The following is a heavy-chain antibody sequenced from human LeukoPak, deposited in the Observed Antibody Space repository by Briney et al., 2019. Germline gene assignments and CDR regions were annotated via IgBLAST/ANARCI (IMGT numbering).Heavy chain of an antibody. D-gene: IGHD1-26*01. V-gene: IGHV1-24*01. CDR3: ATGDIVGATMSVI. J-gene: IGHJ4*02. CDR2: FDPEDGET. Sequence: GASVKVSCKVSGYTLTELSMHWVRQAPGKGLEWMGGFDPEDGETIYAQKFQGRVTMTEDTSTDTAYMELSSLRSEDAAVYYCATGDIVGATMSVIWGQGTLVTVSS. CDR1: GYTLTELS.